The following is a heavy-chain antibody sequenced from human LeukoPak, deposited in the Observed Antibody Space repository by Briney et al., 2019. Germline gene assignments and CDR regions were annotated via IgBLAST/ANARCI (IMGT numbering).Heavy chain of an antibody. Sequence: SETLSLTCTVSDYSISSGYGYYWGWIRQPPGKGLEWIGNIYHSGITYYNHFNSSLKSRVTISIDTSKNQFSLRLTSVTAADTAVYYCARTTEDMVRGPQHYFDYWGQGTLVTVSS. CDR2: IYHSGIT. CDR1: DYSISSGYGYY. D-gene: IGHD3-10*01. V-gene: IGHV4-38-2*02. J-gene: IGHJ4*02. CDR3: ARTTEDMVRGPQHYFDY.